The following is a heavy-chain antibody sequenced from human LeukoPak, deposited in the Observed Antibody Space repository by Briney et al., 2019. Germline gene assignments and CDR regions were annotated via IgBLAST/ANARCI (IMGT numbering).Heavy chain of an antibody. CDR2: IYYSGST. CDR3: ASSGYCSGGSCYPTGDYYYYGMDV. D-gene: IGHD2-15*01. CDR1: GGSVSSGSYY. J-gene: IGHJ6*02. Sequence: SETLSLTCTVSGGSVSSGSYYWSWIRQPPGKGPEWTGYIYYSGSTNYNPSLKSRVTISVDTSKNQFSLKLSSVTAADTAVYYCASSGYCSGGSCYPTGDYYYYGMDVWGQGTTVTVSS. V-gene: IGHV4-61*01.